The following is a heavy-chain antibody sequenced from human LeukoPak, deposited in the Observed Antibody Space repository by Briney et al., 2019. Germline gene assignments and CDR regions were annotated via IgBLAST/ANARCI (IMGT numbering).Heavy chain of an antibody. CDR2: IYYSGST. CDR3: ARVGASRVGWFDP. Sequence: SETLSLTCSVSGGSISSSSYFWGWIRQPPGKGLEWIGNIYYSGSTNIQPSLKSRVPISVDTSRNQFSLRLTSLTAADTALYYCARVGASRVGWFDPWGQGTLVTVSS. V-gene: IGHV4-39*07. D-gene: IGHD1-26*01. J-gene: IGHJ5*02. CDR1: GGSISSSSYF.